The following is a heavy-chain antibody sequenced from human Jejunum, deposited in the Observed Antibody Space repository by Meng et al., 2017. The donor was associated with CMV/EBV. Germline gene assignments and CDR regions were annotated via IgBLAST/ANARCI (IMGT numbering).Heavy chain of an antibody. Sequence: QVQLRESGPGLVKPSEHLSLICTVSGGSINNYYWNWTRQSAGKGLEWIGRIYTSGSTNYNPSLQSRVTMSVDTSKNQFSLKLTSVTAADTAVYYCARGYSSDWYDYWGQGALVTVSS. CDR3: ARGYSSDWYDY. V-gene: IGHV4-4*07. CDR2: IYTSGST. J-gene: IGHJ4*02. CDR1: GGSINNYY. D-gene: IGHD6-19*01.